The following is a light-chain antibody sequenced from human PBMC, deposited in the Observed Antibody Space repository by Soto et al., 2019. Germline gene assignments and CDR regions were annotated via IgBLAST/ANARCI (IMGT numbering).Light chain of an antibody. CDR2: GAS. Sequence: EVGLTQSPGTLSLSPEERATLSCRASQSVSSSYLAWYQQKPGQAPRLLIYGASSRATGIPDRFSGSGSGTDFTLTISRLEPEDFAVYYCQQYGNSPITFGQGTRLEIK. CDR3: QQYGNSPIT. CDR1: QSVSSSY. V-gene: IGKV3-20*01. J-gene: IGKJ5*01.